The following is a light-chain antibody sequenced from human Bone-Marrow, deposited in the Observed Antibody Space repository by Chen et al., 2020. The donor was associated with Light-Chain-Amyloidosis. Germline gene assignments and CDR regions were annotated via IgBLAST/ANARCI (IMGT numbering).Light chain of an antibody. V-gene: IGLV2-14*01. CDR2: EVT. CDR1: SSDVGGDNH. CDR3: SSYTITNTLV. J-gene: IGLJ1*01. Sequence: QSALTQPASVSGSPGQPINTPCTGTSSDVGGDNHVSWYQQHPDKAPKLMIYEVTNRPSWVPDRFSGSKAYNTASLTISGLQTEDEADYFCSSYTITNTLVFGSGTRVTVL.